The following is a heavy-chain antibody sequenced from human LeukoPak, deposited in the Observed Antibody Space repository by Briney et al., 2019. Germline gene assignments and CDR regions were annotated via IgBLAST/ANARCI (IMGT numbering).Heavy chain of an antibody. CDR2: INRDGSVK. CDR1: GFTFSDYW. J-gene: IGHJ4*02. CDR3: ARDPGFSSFDY. D-gene: IGHD3-3*02. V-gene: IGHV3-7*01. Sequence: GGSLGLSCAVSGFTFSDYWVTWVRHTPGKGLEFVANINRDGSVKNYVDSVKGRFTISRDNAKNSLYLQMTSLRVDDTAIYYCARDPGFSSFDYWGQGTLVTVSS.